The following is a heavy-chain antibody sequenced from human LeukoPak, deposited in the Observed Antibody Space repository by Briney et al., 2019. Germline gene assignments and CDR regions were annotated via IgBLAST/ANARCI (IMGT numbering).Heavy chain of an antibody. V-gene: IGHV1-2*04. CDR3: ARGATAGRFSLRPSGAYYMDV. CDR2: INPNSGGT. D-gene: IGHD6-13*01. Sequence: ASVKVSCKSSGSTFTGYFMHWVRQAPGQGLEWEGWINPNSGGTNCAQKFQGWVTMTRDTSISTAYMELSRLRSDDTAVYYCARGATAGRFSLRPSGAYYMDVWGKGTTVTVSS. J-gene: IGHJ6*03. CDR1: GSTFTGYF.